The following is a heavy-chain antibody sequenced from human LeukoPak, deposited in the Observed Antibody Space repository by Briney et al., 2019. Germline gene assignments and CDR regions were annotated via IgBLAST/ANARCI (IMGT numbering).Heavy chain of an antibody. J-gene: IGHJ4*02. CDR3: VRTDNSGYLIDY. D-gene: IGHD3-22*01. Sequence: QVQLQESGPGLVKPSQTLSLTCTVSGGSISSGGYFWSWIRQHPGKGLEWIGYIYYSGSTYYNPSLKSRVTISVDTSKNQFSLKLSSVTAADTAVYYCVRTDNSGYLIDYWGQGTLVTVSS. V-gene: IGHV4-31*03. CDR1: GGSISSGGYF. CDR2: IYYSGST.